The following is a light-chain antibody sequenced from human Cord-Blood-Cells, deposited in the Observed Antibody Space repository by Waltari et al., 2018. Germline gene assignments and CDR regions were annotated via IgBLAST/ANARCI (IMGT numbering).Light chain of an antibody. V-gene: IGKV1-39*01. Sequence: DIQMTQSPSSLSASVGDRVTIPCRASQSISSYLNWYQQNPGKAPKLLIYAASNSQSGVPSCCSGSASGTGFTCTISSAHPEDMAPYYCQQSYSTPIPYCQGTRLEVK. CDR2: AAS. CDR1: QSISSY. CDR3: QQSYSTPIP. J-gene: IGKJ5*01.